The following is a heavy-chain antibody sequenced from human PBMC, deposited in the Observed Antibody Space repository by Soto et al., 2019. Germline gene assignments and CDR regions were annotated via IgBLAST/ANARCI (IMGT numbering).Heavy chain of an antibody. CDR1: GFTFSSYA. D-gene: IGHD5-12*01. Sequence: GGSLRLSCAASGFTFSSYAMSWVRQAPGKGLEWVSAISGSGGSTYYADSVKGRFTISRDNSKNTLYLQMNSLRAEDTAVYYCAKDASYSGYADYYYYGMDVWGQGTTVTVS. J-gene: IGHJ6*02. V-gene: IGHV3-23*01. CDR2: ISGSGGST. CDR3: AKDASYSGYADYYYYGMDV.